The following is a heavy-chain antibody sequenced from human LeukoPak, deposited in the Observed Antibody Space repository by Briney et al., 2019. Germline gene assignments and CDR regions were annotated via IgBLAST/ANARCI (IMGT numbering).Heavy chain of an antibody. CDR1: GFTFSGYA. CDR3: AKDGGPILRYFDWLLEEGYYFDY. J-gene: IGHJ4*02. Sequence: GGSLRLSCAASGFTFSGYAMSWVRQAPGKGLEWVSAISGSGGSTYYADSVKGRFTISRDNSKNTLYLQMNSLRAEDTAVYYCAKDGGPILRYFDWLLEEGYYFDYWGQGTLVTVSS. CDR2: ISGSGGST. V-gene: IGHV3-23*01. D-gene: IGHD3-9*01.